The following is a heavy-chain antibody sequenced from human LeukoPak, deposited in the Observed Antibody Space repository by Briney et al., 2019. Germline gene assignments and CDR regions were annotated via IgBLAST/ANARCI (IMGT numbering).Heavy chain of an antibody. Sequence: PGGSLRLSCAASGFTFSSYWMSWVRQAPGKGREWVANIKQDGSEKYYVDSVKGRFTISRDNAKNSLYLQMNSLRAEDTAVYYCARDPLTVPFDYWGQGTLVTVSS. J-gene: IGHJ4*02. CDR2: IKQDGSEK. CDR1: GFTFSSYW. V-gene: IGHV3-7*01. CDR3: ARDPLTVPFDY. D-gene: IGHD1-1*01.